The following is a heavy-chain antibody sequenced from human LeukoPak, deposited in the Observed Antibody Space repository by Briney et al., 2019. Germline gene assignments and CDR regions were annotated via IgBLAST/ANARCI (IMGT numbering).Heavy chain of an antibody. CDR2: INAGNGNT. J-gene: IGHJ4*01. V-gene: IGHV1-3*01. CDR1: GYTFTNYA. CDR3: ARVISDCAAINCFKGYFDY. Sequence: GASVKVSCKASGYTFTNYAMHWVRLAPGQSLEWMGRINAGNGNTKYSQKFQDRVTMTSDTSANIAYMELSSLGSEDTAVYYCARVISDCAAINCFKGYFDYWGQGTPVTVSS. D-gene: IGHD5/OR15-5a*01.